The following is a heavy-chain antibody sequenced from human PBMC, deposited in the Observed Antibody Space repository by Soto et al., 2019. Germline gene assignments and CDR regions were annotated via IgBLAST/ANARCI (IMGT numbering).Heavy chain of an antibody. CDR1: GYTFTSYA. J-gene: IGHJ5*02. CDR3: ARDRGSSSFGFDP. Sequence: QVPLVQSGAEEKKPGASVKVSCKASGYTFTSYAMHWVRQAPGQRLEWMGWINAGNGNTKYSQMFQGRVTITRDTSASTAYMELSSLRSEDTAVYYCARDRGSSSFGFDPWGQGTLVTVSS. D-gene: IGHD1-26*01. CDR2: INAGNGNT. V-gene: IGHV1-3*05.